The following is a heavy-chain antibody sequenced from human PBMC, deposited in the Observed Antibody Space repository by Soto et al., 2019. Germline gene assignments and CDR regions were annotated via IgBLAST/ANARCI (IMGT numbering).Heavy chain of an antibody. D-gene: IGHD6-13*01. J-gene: IGHJ4*02. CDR2: IYNTGIT. CDR3: ARDPGGTAATGYGFDY. Sequence: LRLSCVASGFTVSSNYMSWVRQAPGKGLEWVSVIYNTGITYYGDSVKGRFTISRDDSKNTLFLQMNTLSPEDTAVYYCARDPGGTAATGYGFDYWGQGTLVTVSS. V-gene: IGHV3-53*01. CDR1: GFTVSSNY.